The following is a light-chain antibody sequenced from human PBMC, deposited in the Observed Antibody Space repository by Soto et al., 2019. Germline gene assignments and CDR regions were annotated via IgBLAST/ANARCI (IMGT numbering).Light chain of an antibody. CDR1: QSISSW. CDR3: QQYNSYPF. V-gene: IGKV1-5*01. Sequence: DIQMTQSPSTLSASVGDRVTITCRASQSISSWLAWYQQKPGKAPKLLIYDASSLESGVPSRLSGSGSGTEFTLTISSLQPDDFATYYCQQYNSYPFFGQGTKLEIK. CDR2: DAS. J-gene: IGKJ2*01.